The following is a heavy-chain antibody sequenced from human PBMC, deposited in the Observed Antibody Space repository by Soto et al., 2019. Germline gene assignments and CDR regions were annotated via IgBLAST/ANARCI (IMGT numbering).Heavy chain of an antibody. J-gene: IGHJ6*02. CDR2: IYHSGST. V-gene: IGHV4-30-4*01. Sequence: SETLSLTCTVSGGSISSGDYYWSWIRQPPGKGPEWIGYIYHSGSTYYNPSLKSLFTISLDTSKNQFSLNLSSVTAADTAVYYCARDVRYYDSSGRYYYYGMDVWGQGTTVTVSS. D-gene: IGHD3-22*01. CDR3: ARDVRYYDSSGRYYYYGMDV. CDR1: GGSISSGDYY.